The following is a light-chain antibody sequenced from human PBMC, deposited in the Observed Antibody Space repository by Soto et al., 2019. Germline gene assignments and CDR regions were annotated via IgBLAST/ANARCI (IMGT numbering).Light chain of an antibody. CDR1: TSDVGAYNY. CDR2: EVS. J-gene: IGLJ1*01. CDR3: SSKTSSSSPFV. V-gene: IGLV2-14*01. Sequence: QSALTQPASVSGSPGQSITISCTGSTSDVGAYNYVSWYKHHPGQAPQLMIYEVSNRPSGVSNRFSGSKSGNTASLTISGLQADDEGDYYCSSKTSSSSPFVFXTGTKATVL.